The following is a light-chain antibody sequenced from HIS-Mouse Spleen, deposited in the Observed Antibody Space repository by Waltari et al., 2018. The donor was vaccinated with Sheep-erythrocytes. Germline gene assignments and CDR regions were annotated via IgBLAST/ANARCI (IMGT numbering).Light chain of an antibody. Sequence: QSALTQPRSVSGSPGQSVTISCTGTSSDVGGYNYVSWYQQQPGKAPNLMSYDVSKRPSGVPDRCSGSKSGDTASLTISGLQAEDEADYYCCSYAGSYNHVFATGTKVTVL. J-gene: IGLJ1*01. CDR2: DVS. V-gene: IGLV2-11*01. CDR3: CSYAGSYNHV. CDR1: SSDVGGYNY.